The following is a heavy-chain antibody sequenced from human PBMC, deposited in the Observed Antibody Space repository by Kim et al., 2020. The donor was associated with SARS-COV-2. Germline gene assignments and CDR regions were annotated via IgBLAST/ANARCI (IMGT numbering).Heavy chain of an antibody. V-gene: IGHV3-23*03. CDR1: GFTFSSYA. J-gene: IGHJ4*02. D-gene: IGHD6-13*01. CDR2: IYSGGSST. CDR3: AKDLCSSSCDYFDY. Sequence: GGSLRLSCAASGFTFSSYAMSWVRQAPGKGLEWVSVIYSGGSSTYYADSVKGRFTISRDNSKNTLYLQMNSLRAEDTAVYYCAKDLCSSSCDYFDYWGQGTLVTVSS.